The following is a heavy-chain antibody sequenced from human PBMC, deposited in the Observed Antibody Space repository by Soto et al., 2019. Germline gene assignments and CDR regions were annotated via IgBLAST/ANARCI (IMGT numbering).Heavy chain of an antibody. D-gene: IGHD2-2*01. CDR2: TYYRSKWYN. J-gene: IGHJ4*01. V-gene: IGHV6-1*01. Sequence: HTVSPTSPLPCVCVSSNSAVWNRIRQSPSRGLEWLGRTYYRSKWYNHYAVSVKSRITVNPDTSKNQFSLQLNSVTPEDTAVYYCARRVPVGHIDRWGQGTLVTVSS. CDR3: ARRVPVGHIDR. CDR1: CVCVSSNSAV.